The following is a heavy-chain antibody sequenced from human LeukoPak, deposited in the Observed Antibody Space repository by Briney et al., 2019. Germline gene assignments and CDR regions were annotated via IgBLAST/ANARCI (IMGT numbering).Heavy chain of an antibody. J-gene: IGHJ6*03. V-gene: IGHV4-4*09. CDR2: IYTSGST. D-gene: IGHD5-12*01. CDR1: GASISSYY. Sequence: SKTLSLTCTVAGASISSYYWSWIRHPPGKGLEWIGYIYTSGSTNYNPSLKSRVTISVDTSKNQFSLKLTSVTAAAPAVYYCARLWVVSRMVDNKYYCLEVWGKG. CDR3: ARLWVVSRMVDNKYYCLEV.